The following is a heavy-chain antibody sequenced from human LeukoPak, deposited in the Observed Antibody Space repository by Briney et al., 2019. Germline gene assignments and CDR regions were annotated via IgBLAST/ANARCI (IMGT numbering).Heavy chain of an antibody. D-gene: IGHD3-10*02. CDR2: ISSSGSTI. CDR1: GFTFSSYG. CDR3: AELGITMIGGV. J-gene: IGHJ6*04. V-gene: IGHV3-48*04. Sequence: GGSLRLSCATSGFTFSSYGMNWVRQAPGKGLEWVSYISSSGSTIYYADSVKGRFTISRDNAKNSLYLQMNSLRAEDTAVYYCAELGITMIGGVWGKGTTVTISS.